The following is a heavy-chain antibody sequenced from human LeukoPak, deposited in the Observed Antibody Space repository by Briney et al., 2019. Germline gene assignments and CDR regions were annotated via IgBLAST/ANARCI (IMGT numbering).Heavy chain of an antibody. CDR1: GGSISSGGYY. CDR2: IYYSGST. V-gene: IGHV4-31*03. J-gene: IGHJ3*02. CDR3: ASSDLVEAAFDI. Sequence: PSETLSLTCTVSGGSISSGGYYWSWIRQHPGKGLEWIGYIYYSGSTYYNPSLKSRVTISVDTSKNQFSLKLSSVTAADTAVYYCASSDLVEAAFDIWGQGTMVTVSS. D-gene: IGHD1-26*01.